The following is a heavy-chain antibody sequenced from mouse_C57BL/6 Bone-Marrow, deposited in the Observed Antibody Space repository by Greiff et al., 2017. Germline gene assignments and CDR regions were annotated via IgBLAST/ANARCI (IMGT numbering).Heavy chain of an antibody. Sequence: EVMLVESGGGLVQPGESLNLSCESTASEFPSPDMSWVLQTQAKRLALVAAINSDGGSTYYPDTMERRFLFSRDKTKKTLYLQMSSLRSEDTALYDCARRDYGKGYYDAMDYGGQGTSVTVSS. CDR1: ASEFPSPD. CDR3: ARRDYGKGYYDAMDY. CDR2: INSDGGST. J-gene: IGHJ4*01. V-gene: IGHV5-2*01. D-gene: IGHD2-1*01.